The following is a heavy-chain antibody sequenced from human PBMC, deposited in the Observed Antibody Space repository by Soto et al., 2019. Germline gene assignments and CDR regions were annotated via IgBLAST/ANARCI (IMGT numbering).Heavy chain of an antibody. J-gene: IGHJ4*02. D-gene: IGHD2-15*01. CDR1: GYTFTNNA. Sequence: GASVKVSCKASGYTFTNNAIHWVRPAPGQRLEWMGWINAANGNTKYSQKFQGRVTITRDTSASTAYMELSSLRSEDTAVYYCARDQGLCSGGSCWGYFDYWGQGTLVTVSS. CDR2: INAANGNT. V-gene: IGHV1-3*01. CDR3: ARDQGLCSGGSCWGYFDY.